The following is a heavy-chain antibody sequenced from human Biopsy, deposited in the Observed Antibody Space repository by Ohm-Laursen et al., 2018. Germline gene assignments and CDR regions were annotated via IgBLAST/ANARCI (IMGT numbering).Heavy chain of an antibody. CDR1: GGTFSNYA. Sequence: SVKVSCRASGGTFSNYAISWVRQAPGEGLEWMGGIIAVSGLVNYAPKFQGRVSITADKSTTTAYMELSNLKSEDTVVYYCATPFQYYDSWGGYPPFDHWGQGTLVTVSS. CDR3: ATPFQYYDSWGGYPPFDH. V-gene: IGHV1-69*10. J-gene: IGHJ4*02. CDR2: IIAVSGLV. D-gene: IGHD3-3*01.